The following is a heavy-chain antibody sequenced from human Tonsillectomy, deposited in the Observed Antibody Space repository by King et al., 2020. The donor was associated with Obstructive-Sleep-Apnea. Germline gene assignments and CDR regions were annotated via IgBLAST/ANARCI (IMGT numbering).Heavy chain of an antibody. CDR1: GGTFSSYV. CDR3: ATDRGFGELNWFDP. V-gene: IGHV1-69*04. J-gene: IGHJ5*02. CDR2: IIPILGIA. Sequence: QLVQSGAEVKKPGSSVKVSCKASGGTFSSYVISWVRQAPGQGLEWMGRIIPILGIANYAQKFQGRVTITADKSTSTAYMELSSLGSEDTAVYYCATDRGFGELNWFDPWGQGTLVTVSS. D-gene: IGHD3-10*01.